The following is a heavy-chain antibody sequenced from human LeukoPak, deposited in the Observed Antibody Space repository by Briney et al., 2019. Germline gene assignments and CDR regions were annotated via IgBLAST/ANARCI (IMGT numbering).Heavy chain of an antibody. V-gene: IGHV1-18*01. D-gene: IGHD6-19*01. CDR2: ISAYNGNT. CDR1: GYTFTSYG. J-gene: IGHJ4*02. CDR3: ARGPRHGLVAVHFDY. Sequence: GASGKVSCKASGYTFTSYGISWVRQAPGQGLEWMGWISAYNGNTNYAQKLQGRVTMTTDTSTTTAYMELRGLRSDDTAVYYCARGPRHGLVAVHFDYWGQGTLVTVSS.